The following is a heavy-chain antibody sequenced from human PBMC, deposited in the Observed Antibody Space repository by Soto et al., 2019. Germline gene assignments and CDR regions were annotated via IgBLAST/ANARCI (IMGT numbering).Heavy chain of an antibody. CDR3: ARVGPYCGGDCYSPPP. V-gene: IGHV1-69*06. D-gene: IGHD2-21*02. CDR1: GDTFRNYA. Sequence: ASVKVSCKASGDTFRNYAISWVRQAPGQGLEWVGGIIPIYGTTNYAQKFQGRVTITADTSTSTADMELSSLRCEDTAVYYCARVGPYCGGDCYSPPPWGQGTLVTVSS. J-gene: IGHJ5*02. CDR2: IIPIYGTT.